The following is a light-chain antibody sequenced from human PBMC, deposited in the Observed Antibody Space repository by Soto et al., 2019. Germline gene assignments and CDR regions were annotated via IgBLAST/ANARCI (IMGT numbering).Light chain of an antibody. V-gene: IGKV3-20*01. J-gene: IGKJ3*01. CDR2: GAS. CDR3: HQYGSLTFN. Sequence: EIVLTQSPGTLSLSPGERATLSCRASQTFSSTYLAWYQQKPGQAPRLLIYGASTRATGVPDRFSGSGSGTDFTLTISGLEHEDFAVYYCHQYGSLTFNFGPGTKVDLK. CDR1: QTFSSTY.